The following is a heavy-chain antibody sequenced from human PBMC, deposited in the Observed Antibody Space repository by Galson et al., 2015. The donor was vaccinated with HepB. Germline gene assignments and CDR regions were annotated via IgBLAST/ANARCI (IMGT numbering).Heavy chain of an antibody. CDR3: TKGGDSYDSSGYYLAY. J-gene: IGHJ4*01. D-gene: IGHD3-22*01. Sequence: SLRLSCAASGFTFDDYTMHWVRQAPGKGLEWVSLISWDGGSTYYADSVKGRVTISRDNSKNSLYLQMNSLRTEDTALYYCTKGGDSYDSSGYYLAYWGHGTLVTVSS. CDR1: GFTFDDYT. V-gene: IGHV3-43*01. CDR2: ISWDGGST.